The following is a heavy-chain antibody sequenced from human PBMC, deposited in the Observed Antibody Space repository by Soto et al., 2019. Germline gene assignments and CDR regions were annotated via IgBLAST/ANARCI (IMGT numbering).Heavy chain of an antibody. Sequence: SVKVSCKASGGTFSSYAISWVRQAPGQGLEWMGGIIPIFGTANYAQKLQGRVTITADESTSTAYMELSSLRSEDTAVYYCARDKAPRYCSGGNCAGHNWFDPWGQGTLVTVSS. D-gene: IGHD2-15*01. CDR2: IIPIFGTA. CDR3: ARDKAPRYCSGGNCAGHNWFDP. CDR1: GGTFSSYA. V-gene: IGHV1-69*13. J-gene: IGHJ5*02.